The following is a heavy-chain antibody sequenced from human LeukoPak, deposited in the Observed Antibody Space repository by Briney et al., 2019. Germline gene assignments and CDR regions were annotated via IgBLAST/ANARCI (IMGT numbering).Heavy chain of an antibody. Sequence: GASVKVSCKASGYTFTSYGISWVRQAPGQGLEWMGWISAYNGNTNYAQKLQGRVTMTTDTSTSTAYMELRSLRSDDTAAYYCARGPRVFGPLPGYYYMDVWGKGTTVTVSS. CDR2: ISAYNGNT. J-gene: IGHJ6*03. CDR1: GYTFTSYG. V-gene: IGHV1-18*01. D-gene: IGHD3/OR15-3a*01. CDR3: ARGPRVFGPLPGYYYMDV.